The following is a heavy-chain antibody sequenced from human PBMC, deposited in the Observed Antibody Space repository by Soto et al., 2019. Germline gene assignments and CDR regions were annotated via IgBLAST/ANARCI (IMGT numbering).Heavy chain of an antibody. J-gene: IGHJ4*02. Sequence: GCLGLACTASGFTVFTYAMTWVRQAPGKGLEWVSSITDTGVSTYYADSVKGRFTISRDNSKNTLYLQMNSLRTDDSAVYYCAKDTPVVMFLFDSWGRGTLVTVYS. D-gene: IGHD2-15*01. CDR2: ITDTGVST. CDR1: GFTVFTYA. V-gene: IGHV3-23*01. CDR3: AKDTPVVMFLFDS.